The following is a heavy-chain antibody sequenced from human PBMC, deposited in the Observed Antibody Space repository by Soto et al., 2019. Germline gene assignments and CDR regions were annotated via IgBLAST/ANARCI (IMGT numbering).Heavy chain of an antibody. V-gene: IGHV4-34*01. J-gene: IGHJ6*02. CDR1: GGSFSVSY. D-gene: IGHD3-3*01. CDR3: ASPIPGFGVVRDYGMDV. CDR2: INHSGST. Sequence: PSKTLSLTCAVYGGSFSVSYWSWIRQPPGKGLEWIGEINHSGSTNYNPSLKSRVTISVDTSKNQFSLKLSSVTAADTAVYYCASPIPGFGVVRDYGMDVWGQGTTVTVSS.